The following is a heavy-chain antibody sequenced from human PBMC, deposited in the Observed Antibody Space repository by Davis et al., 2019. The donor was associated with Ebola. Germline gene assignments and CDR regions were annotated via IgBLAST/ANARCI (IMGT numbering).Heavy chain of an antibody. CDR3: TAYDSTFRNY. Sequence: GGSLRLSCATSGFAFADYAMHWVRQIPGKGLEWVSLITWDGTSAYYADSVKGRFSISRDNSRNFLYLQMNGLRAEDTALYYCTAYDSTFRNYWGQGTLVTVSS. D-gene: IGHD3-22*01. J-gene: IGHJ4*02. CDR2: ITWDGTSA. CDR1: GFAFADYA. V-gene: IGHV3-43D*03.